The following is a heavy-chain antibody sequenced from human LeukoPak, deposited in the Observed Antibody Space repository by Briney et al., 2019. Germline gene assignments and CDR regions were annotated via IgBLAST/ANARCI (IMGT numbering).Heavy chain of an antibody. CDR3: TRDSDSSRYTIDY. J-gene: IGHJ4*02. V-gene: IGHV3-74*01. CDR1: GFTFSNYW. Sequence: PGGSLRLSCAASGFTFSNYWMHWVRQAPGKGLVWVSRINSDGSSTSDADSVKGRFTISRDNAKNTLYLQMNSLRAEDTAVYYCTRDSDSSRYTIDYWGQGALVTVSS. D-gene: IGHD3-22*01. CDR2: INSDGSST.